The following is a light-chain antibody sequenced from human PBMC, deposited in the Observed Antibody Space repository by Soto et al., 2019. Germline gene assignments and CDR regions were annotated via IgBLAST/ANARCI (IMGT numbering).Light chain of an antibody. CDR2: DVS. CDR1: SSDVGGYNS. J-gene: IGLJ1*01. CDR3: SSYTASSTLVV. Sequence: QSALTQPASVSGSPGQSITISCTGTSSDVGGYNSVSWYQQHPGKAPKLMIYDVSNRPSGVSNRISGSKSGNTASLTISGLQAEDEADYYCSSYTASSTLVVFGTGTKVTVL. V-gene: IGLV2-14*01.